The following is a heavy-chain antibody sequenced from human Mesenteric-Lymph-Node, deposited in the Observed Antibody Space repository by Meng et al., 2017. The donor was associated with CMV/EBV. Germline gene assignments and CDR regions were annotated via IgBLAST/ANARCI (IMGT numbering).Heavy chain of an antibody. Sequence: ESLKISCTVSGYSISSGYYWGWIRLPPQKVLEWIGKVDHSGNTYYNPSLKSRVTISLDTSNNHFSLNLVFVTAADTAVYYCARRSGTYLPNIDYWSQGTLVTVSS. J-gene: IGHJ4*02. CDR3: ARRSGTYLPNIDY. CDR1: GYSISSGYY. V-gene: IGHV4-38-2*02. D-gene: IGHD3-10*01. CDR2: VDHSGNT.